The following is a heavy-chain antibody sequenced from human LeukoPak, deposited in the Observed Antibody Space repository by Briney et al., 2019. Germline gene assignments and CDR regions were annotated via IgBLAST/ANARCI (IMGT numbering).Heavy chain of an antibody. D-gene: IGHD6-25*01. CDR2: VHLGGRT. CDR3: AREGGFYRPLDY. CDR1: GGSVSSTNW. Sequence: SETLSLTCGVSGGSVSSTNWWTWIRQPPGKGLEWIGEVHLGGRTNFNPSLKSRLTMSVDLSENHVSLKLTSVTAADTAVYYCAREGGFYRPLDYSGQGTLVTVSS. J-gene: IGHJ4*02. V-gene: IGHV4-4*02.